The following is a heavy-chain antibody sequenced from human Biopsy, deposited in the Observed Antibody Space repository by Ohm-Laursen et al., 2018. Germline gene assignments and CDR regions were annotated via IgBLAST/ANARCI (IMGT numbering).Heavy chain of an antibody. D-gene: IGHD1-14*01. CDR3: ARDRDRRGWFDP. CDR1: GGSLSSYS. CDR2: IYTSGIT. Sequence: GTLSLTCAVSGGSLSSYSWSWIRQPAGKGLEWIGQIYTSGITNYNPSLKSRVTMSVDTSKNKFSLRVSSVTAADTGVYYCARDRDRRGWFDPWGQGTLVTVSS. J-gene: IGHJ5*02. V-gene: IGHV4-4*07.